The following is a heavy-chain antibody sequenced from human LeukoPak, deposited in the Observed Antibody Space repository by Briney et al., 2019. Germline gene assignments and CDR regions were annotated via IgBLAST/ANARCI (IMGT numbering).Heavy chain of an antibody. Sequence: SETLSLTCAVSGGSISSGGYSWSWIRQPPGKGLEWIGYIYHSGSTYYNPSLKSRVTISVDRSKNQFSLKLSSVTAADTAVYYCARGEYSYGKFDYWGQGTLVTVSS. V-gene: IGHV4-30-2*01. CDR2: IYHSGST. CDR1: GGSISSGGYS. CDR3: ARGEYSYGKFDY. D-gene: IGHD5-18*01. J-gene: IGHJ4*02.